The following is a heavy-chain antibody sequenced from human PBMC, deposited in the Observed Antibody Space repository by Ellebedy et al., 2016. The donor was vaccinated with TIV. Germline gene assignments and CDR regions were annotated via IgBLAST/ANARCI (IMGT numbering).Heavy chain of an antibody. CDR1: GFTFSTYS. V-gene: IGHV3-21*01. CDR3: GMDRINGYYYYYMDV. Sequence: GESLKISCAASGFTFSTYSLNWVRQAPGKGLEWVSSISSSTSYIYYADSVKGRFTISRDNAKKSLYLQMNSLRAEDTAVYYCGMDRINGYYYYYMDVWGKGTTVTVSS. D-gene: IGHD1-14*01. CDR2: ISSSTSYI. J-gene: IGHJ6*03.